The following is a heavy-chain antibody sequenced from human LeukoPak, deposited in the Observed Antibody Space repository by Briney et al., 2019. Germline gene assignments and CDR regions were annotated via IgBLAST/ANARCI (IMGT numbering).Heavy chain of an antibody. V-gene: IGHV3-23*01. J-gene: IGHJ4*02. D-gene: IGHD3-9*01. Sequence: GGSLSLSCAASGFTLSSYAMSWVPQAPGKGLEWVTAISGSGGSTYYADSVKGRFTISRDNSKNTLYLQMNSLRAEDTAVYYCAKSPTYYDTLTGAYYFDYWGQGTLVTVSS. CDR1: GFTLSSYA. CDR3: AKSPTYYDTLTGAYYFDY. CDR2: ISGSGGST.